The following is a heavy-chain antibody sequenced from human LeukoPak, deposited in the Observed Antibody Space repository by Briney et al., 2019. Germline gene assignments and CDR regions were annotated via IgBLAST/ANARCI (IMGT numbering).Heavy chain of an antibody. CDR1: GGSISSYY. J-gene: IGHJ4*02. V-gene: IGHV4-59*01. Sequence: SSETLSLTCTVSGGSISSYYWSWIRQPPGKGLEWIGYIYYSGTTNYNPSLKSRVTMSVDTSKNQFSLNLSSVTAADTAVYYCARVQVAPAAMQHFDYWGQGTLVTVSS. CDR2: IYYSGTT. D-gene: IGHD2-2*01. CDR3: ARVQVAPAAMQHFDY.